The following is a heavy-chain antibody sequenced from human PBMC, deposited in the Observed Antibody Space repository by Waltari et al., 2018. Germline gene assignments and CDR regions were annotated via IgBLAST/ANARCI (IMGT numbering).Heavy chain of an antibody. V-gene: IGHV1-69*08. CDR1: GGTFSSYA. J-gene: IGHJ4*02. CDR3: ASAPTEELRYFDWLPLPHLEAFDY. CDR2: IIPIFGTA. Sequence: QVQLVQSGAEVKKPGSSVKVSCKASGGTFSSYAISWVRQAPGQGLEWMGRIIPIFGTANYAQKFQGRVTITADKSTSTAYRERSSLRSEDTAVYYCASAPTEELRYFDWLPLPHLEAFDYWGQGTLVTVSS. D-gene: IGHD3-9*01.